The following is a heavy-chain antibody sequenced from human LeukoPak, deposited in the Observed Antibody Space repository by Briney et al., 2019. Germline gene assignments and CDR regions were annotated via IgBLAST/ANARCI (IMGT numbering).Heavy chain of an antibody. CDR3: AKRSGYTTGWFFDF. J-gene: IGHJ4*02. CDR2: ISGSGDNT. V-gene: IGHV3-23*01. Sequence: GGSLRLSCAASGFSFSSYAMSWVRQAPGKGLEWVSSISGSGDNTYYAESVKGRFTISRDNSKNKLFMQMNSLRAEDTAVFYCAKRSGYTTGWFFDFWVQGTLVTVSS. CDR1: GFSFSSYA. D-gene: IGHD6-19*01.